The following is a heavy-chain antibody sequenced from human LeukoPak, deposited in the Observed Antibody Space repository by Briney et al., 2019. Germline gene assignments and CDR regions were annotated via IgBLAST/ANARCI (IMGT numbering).Heavy chain of an antibody. CDR3: AKGAHPLLGYYYDSSGYYYPDY. V-gene: IGHV3-30*18. D-gene: IGHD3-22*01. J-gene: IGHJ4*02. Sequence: GGSLRLSCAASEFTFSNYWMQWVRQAPGKGLEWVAVLSYDGSNKYYADSVKGRFTISRDNSKNTLYLQMNSLRAEDTAVYYCAKGAHPLLGYYYDSSGYYYPDYWGQGTLVTVSS. CDR2: LSYDGSNK. CDR1: EFTFSNYW.